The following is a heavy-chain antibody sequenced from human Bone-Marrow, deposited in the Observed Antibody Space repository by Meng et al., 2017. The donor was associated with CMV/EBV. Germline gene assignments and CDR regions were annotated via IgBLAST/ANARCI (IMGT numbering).Heavy chain of an antibody. CDR2: INHSGST. V-gene: IGHV4-34*01. D-gene: IGHD3-16*01. J-gene: IGHJ4*02. CDR1: GGSFSGYY. Sequence: QGQSLQWGAGLLRPSETLSLTCAVYGGSFSGYYWSWIRQPPGKGLEWIGEINHSGSTNYNPSLKSRVTISVDTSKNQFSLKLSSVTAADTAVYYCARGGGPFDYWGQGTLVTVSS. CDR3: ARGGGPFDY.